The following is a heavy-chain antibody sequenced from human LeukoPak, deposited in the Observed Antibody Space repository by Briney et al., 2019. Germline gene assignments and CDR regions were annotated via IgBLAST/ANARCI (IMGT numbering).Heavy chain of an antibody. V-gene: IGHV1-69*13. CDR2: IIPIFGTA. J-gene: IGHJ4*02. D-gene: IGHD6-19*01. CDR1: GGTFSSYA. Sequence: ASVKVSCKASGGTFSSYAISWVRQAPGQGLEWMGGIIPIFGTANYAQKFQGRVTITADESTSTAYMELSSLRSEDTAVYYCARDHGVAAWDYWGQGTLVAVSS. CDR3: ARDHGVAAWDY.